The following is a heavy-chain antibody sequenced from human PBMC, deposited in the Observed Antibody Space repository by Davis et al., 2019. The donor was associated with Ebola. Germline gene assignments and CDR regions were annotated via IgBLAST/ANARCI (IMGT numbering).Heavy chain of an antibody. CDR1: GGTFSRYA. CDR2: IIPIFGTT. Sequence: SVKVSCKASGGTFSRYAITWVRQAPGQGLEWMGGIIPIFGTTAYAQKFQGRVTMTDDTSTDTAYMKLTSLRYEDTAVYYCAIGGRAGGFDYWGQGTLVTVSS. V-gene: IGHV1-69*06. J-gene: IGHJ4*02. CDR3: AIGGRAGGFDY.